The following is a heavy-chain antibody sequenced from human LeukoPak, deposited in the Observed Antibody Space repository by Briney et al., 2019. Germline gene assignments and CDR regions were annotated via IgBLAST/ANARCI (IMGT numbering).Heavy chain of an antibody. Sequence: GGSLRLSWAASGFTFSSYAMSWVRQVPGKGLEWVSAISAGGGSTYYADSVKGRFTISRDNSKNTLYLQMNSLRAEDTALYYCARTAMGAYVRFPNDYWGQGTLVTVSS. CDR3: ARTAMGAYVRFPNDY. D-gene: IGHD3-10*02. CDR1: GFTFSSYA. J-gene: IGHJ4*02. CDR2: ISAGGGST. V-gene: IGHV3-23*01.